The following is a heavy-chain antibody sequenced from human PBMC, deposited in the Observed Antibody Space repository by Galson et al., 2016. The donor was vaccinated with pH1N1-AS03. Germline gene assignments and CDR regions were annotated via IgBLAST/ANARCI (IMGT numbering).Heavy chain of an antibody. CDR2: IYPSDSDT. D-gene: IGHD2-2*01. CDR3: ARHREYQVLSSTMDV. J-gene: IGHJ6*02. V-gene: IGHV5-51*01. Sequence: KGSGYSFTGYWIGWVRQKPGKGLEWMGIIYPSDSDTRYNPSFQGQVTISVDESIGTAYLQWSSLKASDTAIYYCARHREYQVLSSTMDVWGQGTTVTVSS. CDR1: GYSFTGYW.